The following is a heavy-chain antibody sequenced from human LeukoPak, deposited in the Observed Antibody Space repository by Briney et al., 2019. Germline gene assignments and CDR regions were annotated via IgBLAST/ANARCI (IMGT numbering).Heavy chain of an antibody. CDR1: GGSFSGYY. J-gene: IGHJ4*02. CDR3: ARGVTRDGYNFDY. D-gene: IGHD5-24*01. V-gene: IGHV4-34*01. Sequence: PSETLSLTCAVYGGSFSGYYWSWIRQPPGKGLEWIGEINHSGSTNYNPSLKSQVTISVDTSKNQFSLKLSSVTAADTAVYYCARGVTRDGYNFDYWGQGTLVTVSS. CDR2: INHSGST.